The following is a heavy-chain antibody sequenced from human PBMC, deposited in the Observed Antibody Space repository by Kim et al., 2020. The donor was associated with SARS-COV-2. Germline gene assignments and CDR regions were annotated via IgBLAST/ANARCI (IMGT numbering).Heavy chain of an antibody. V-gene: IGHV7-4-1*01. CDR1: GYTFTTSP. CDR2: INTNTGNS. CDR3: ATRTGSAVPGDGMDV. Sequence: ASVKVSCKASGYTFTTSPMNWVRQAPGQGLEWMGRINTNTGNSDSAQGLTGRFVFSLDTSVSTAYLEIRHLKSEDAAVYYCATRTGSAVPGDGMDVWGQGTTITVSS. D-gene: IGHD3-10*01. J-gene: IGHJ6*02.